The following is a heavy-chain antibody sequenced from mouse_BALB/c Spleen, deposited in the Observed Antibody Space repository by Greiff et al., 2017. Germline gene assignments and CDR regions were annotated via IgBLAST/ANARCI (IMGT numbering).Heavy chain of an antibody. CDR1: GFSLTSYG. J-gene: IGHJ3*01. V-gene: IGHV2-2*02. D-gene: IGHD1-2*01. Sequence: QVQLKESGPGLVQPSQSLSITCTVSGFSLTSYGVHWVRQSPGKGLEWLGVIWSGGSTDYNAAFISRLSISKDNSKSQVFFKMNSLQANDTAIYYCARAGDGPWFAYWGQGTLVTVSA. CDR2: IWSGGST. CDR3: ARAGDGPWFAY.